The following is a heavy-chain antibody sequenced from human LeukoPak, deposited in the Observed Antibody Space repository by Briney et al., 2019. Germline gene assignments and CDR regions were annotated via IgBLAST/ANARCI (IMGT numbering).Heavy chain of an antibody. J-gene: IGHJ6*03. CDR1: GGSISSSSYY. D-gene: IGHD5-18*01. CDR3: ARVKDTAMDLYYYYYYYMDV. Sequence: PSETLSLTRTVSGGSISSSSYYWGWIRQPPGKGLEWIGSIYYSGSTYYNPSLKSRVTISVDTSKNQFSLKLSSVTAADTAVYYCARVKDTAMDLYYYYYYYMDVWGKGTTVTVSS. V-gene: IGHV4-39*01. CDR2: IYYSGST.